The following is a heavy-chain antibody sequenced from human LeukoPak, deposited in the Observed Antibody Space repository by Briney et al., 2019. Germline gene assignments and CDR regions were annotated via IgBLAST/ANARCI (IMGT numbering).Heavy chain of an antibody. CDR3: AKDPQLVWFQGAWFDP. CDR1: GFTFSSYA. J-gene: IGHJ5*02. D-gene: IGHD3-10*01. CDR2: ISGSGGST. Sequence: GVSLRLSCAASGFTFSSYAMSGVRQAPGKGLEWVSAISGSGGSTYYADSVKGRFSISRDNSKNTLYLQMNSLRAEDTAVYYCAKDPQLVWFQGAWFDPWGQGTLVTVSS. V-gene: IGHV3-23*01.